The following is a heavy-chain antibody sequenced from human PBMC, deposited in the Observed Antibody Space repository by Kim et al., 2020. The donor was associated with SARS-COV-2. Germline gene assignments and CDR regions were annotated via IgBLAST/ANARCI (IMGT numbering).Heavy chain of an antibody. V-gene: IGHV4-34*01. CDR2: INHSGST. CDR1: GGSFSGYY. D-gene: IGHD3-3*01. J-gene: IGHJ6*02. Sequence: SETLSLTCAVYGGSFSGYYWSWIRQPPGKGLEWIGEINHSGSTNYNPSLKSRVTISVDTSKNQFSLKLSSVTAADTAVYYCARLLLNKSGYYTDYYYGMDVWGQGTTVTVSS. CDR3: ARLLLNKSGYYTDYYYGMDV.